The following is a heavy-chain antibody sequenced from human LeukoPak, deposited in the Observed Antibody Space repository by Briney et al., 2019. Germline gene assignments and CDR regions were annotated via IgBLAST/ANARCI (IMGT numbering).Heavy chain of an antibody. CDR2: INHSGST. CDR1: GGSFSGYY. CDR3: ARGRRFGELFGY. Sequence: SETLPLTCAVYGGSFSGYYWSWIRQPPGKGLEWIWEINHSGSTNYNPSLKSRVTISVDTSKNQFSLKLSSVTAAGTAVYYCARGRRFGELFGYWGQGTLVTVSS. D-gene: IGHD3-10*01. J-gene: IGHJ4*02. V-gene: IGHV4-34*01.